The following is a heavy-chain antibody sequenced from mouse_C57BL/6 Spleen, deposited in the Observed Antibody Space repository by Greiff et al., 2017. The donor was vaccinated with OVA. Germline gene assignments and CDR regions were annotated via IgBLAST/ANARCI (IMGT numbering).Heavy chain of an antibody. Sequence: VQLQQSGPELVKPGASVKISCKASGYTFTNYYMNWVKQSHGKSLEWIGDINHNNGGTSYNQKFKGKDTLTVDKSSSTANMELRSLTSEDSAVYYCAGWDNRAWFAYWGQGTLVTVSA. CDR1: GYTFTNYY. CDR3: AGWDNRAWFAY. CDR2: INHNNGGT. V-gene: IGHV1-26*01. J-gene: IGHJ3*01. D-gene: IGHD1-3*01.